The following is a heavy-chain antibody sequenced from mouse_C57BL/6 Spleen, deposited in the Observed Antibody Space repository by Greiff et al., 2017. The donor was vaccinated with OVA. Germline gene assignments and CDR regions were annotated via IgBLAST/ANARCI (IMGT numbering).Heavy chain of an antibody. J-gene: IGHJ2*01. CDR2: INPYNGGT. CDR1: GYTFTDYY. CDR3: ARSSMATVVDANFDY. Sequence: VQLQQSGPVLVKPGASVKMSCKASGYTFTDYYMNWVKQSHGKSLEWIGVINPYNGGTSYNQKFKGKATLTVDKSSSTAYMELNSLTSEDSAVYYCARSSMATVVDANFDYWGQGTTLTVSS. V-gene: IGHV1-19*01. D-gene: IGHD1-1*01.